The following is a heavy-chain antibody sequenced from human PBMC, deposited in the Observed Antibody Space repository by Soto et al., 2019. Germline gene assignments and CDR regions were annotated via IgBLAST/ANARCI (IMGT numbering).Heavy chain of an antibody. V-gene: IGHV5-51*01. CDR2: IYPGDSDT. D-gene: IGHD1-26*01. CDR1: GYSFTSYW. J-gene: IGHJ6*02. CDR3: TTASREGAILSYGYYYYGMDV. Sequence: GESLKISCKGSGYSFTSYWIGWVRQMPGKGLEWMGIIYPGDSDTRYSPSFQGHVTISADKSITTAYLQWSSLKASDTAVYYCTTASREGAILSYGYYYYGMDVWGQGTTVTVSS.